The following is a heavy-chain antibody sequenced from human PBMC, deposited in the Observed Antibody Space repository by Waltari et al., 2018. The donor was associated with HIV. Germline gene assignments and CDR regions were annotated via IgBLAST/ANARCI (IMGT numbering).Heavy chain of an antibody. V-gene: IGHV1-2*02. D-gene: IGHD3-10*01. J-gene: IGHJ5*02. Sequence: QVQLVQSGAAVTKPGASVTVSCQASGYTFTGYYMHWTRQAPGQGLEWMGWINPNSGGTNYAQKFQGRVTMTRDTSISTAYMELSRLRSDDTAVYYCARGPPYYYGLGSPGGGWFDPWGQGTLVTVSS. CDR3: ARGPPYYYGLGSPGGGWFDP. CDR1: GYTFTGYY. CDR2: INPNSGGT.